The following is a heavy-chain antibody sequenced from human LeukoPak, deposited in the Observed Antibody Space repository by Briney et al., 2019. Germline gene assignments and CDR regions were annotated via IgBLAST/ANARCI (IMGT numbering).Heavy chain of an antibody. CDR3: AREGLAVAGTGWFDP. V-gene: IGHV1-69*04. CDR2: IIPILGIA. J-gene: IGHJ5*02. CDR1: GGTFSSYA. D-gene: IGHD6-19*01. Sequence: ASVKVSCKASGGTFSSYAISWVRQAPGQGLEWMGRIIPILGIANYAQKLQGRVTITADKSTSTAYMELSSLRSEDTAVYYCAREGLAVAGTGWFDPWGQGTLVTVSS.